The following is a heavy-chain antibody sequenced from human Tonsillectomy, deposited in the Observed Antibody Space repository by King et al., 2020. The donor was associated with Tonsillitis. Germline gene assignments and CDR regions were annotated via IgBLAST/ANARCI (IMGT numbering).Heavy chain of an antibody. D-gene: IGHD2-15*01. J-gene: IGHJ6*03. CDR2: IYYSGST. CDR3: ARQEGCSGGSCYSVNYYYYMDV. Sequence: QLQESGPGLVKPSETLSLTCTVSGGSISSSSYYWGWIRQPPGKGLEWIGSIYYSGSTYYNPSLKSRVTISVDTSKNQFSLKLSSVTAADTAVYYCARQEGCSGGSCYSVNYYYYMDVWGKGTTVTVSS. CDR1: GGSISSSSYY. V-gene: IGHV4-39*01.